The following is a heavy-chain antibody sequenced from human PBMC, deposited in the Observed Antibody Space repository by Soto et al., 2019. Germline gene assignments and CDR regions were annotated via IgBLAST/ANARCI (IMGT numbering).Heavy chain of an antibody. CDR3: ARDLGSEQWFFDN. J-gene: IGHJ4*02. D-gene: IGHD6-19*01. CDR2: NHNSGST. Sequence: QVQLQESGPGLVKPSQTLSLTCLVSGASVSGDGSYCSWIRQHPGKGLEFIGYNHNSGSTYSNPSLENRVAMSIDTSKNQFSLRLSSVTAADSAVYFCARDLGSEQWFFDNWSQGILVTVSS. V-gene: IGHV4-31*03. CDR1: GASVSGDGSY.